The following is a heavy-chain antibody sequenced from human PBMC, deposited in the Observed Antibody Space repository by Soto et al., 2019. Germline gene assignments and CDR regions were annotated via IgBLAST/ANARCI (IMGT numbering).Heavy chain of an antibody. Sequence: GGSLRLSCAASGFTFSSYGMHWIRQAPGKGLEWVAVISYDGSNKYYADSVKGRFTISRDNSKNTLYLQMNSLRAEDTAVYYCAKDFSGYYIDYWGQGTLVTVSS. V-gene: IGHV3-30*18. CDR2: ISYDGSNK. D-gene: IGHD3-3*01. CDR1: GFTFSSYG. CDR3: AKDFSGYYIDY. J-gene: IGHJ4*02.